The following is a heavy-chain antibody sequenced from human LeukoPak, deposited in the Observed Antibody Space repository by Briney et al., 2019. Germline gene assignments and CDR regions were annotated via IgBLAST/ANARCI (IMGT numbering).Heavy chain of an antibody. CDR3: ARGSSREIVVVPAAGYAFDI. J-gene: IGHJ3*02. CDR2: ISAYNGNT. CDR1: GYTFTSYG. V-gene: IGHV1-18*01. Sequence: ASVKVSCKASGYTFTSYGISWVRQAPGQGLEWMGWISAYNGNTNYAQKLQGRVTMTTDTSTSTAYMELRSLRSDDTAAYYCARGSSREIVVVPAAGYAFDIWGQGTMVTVSS. D-gene: IGHD2-2*01.